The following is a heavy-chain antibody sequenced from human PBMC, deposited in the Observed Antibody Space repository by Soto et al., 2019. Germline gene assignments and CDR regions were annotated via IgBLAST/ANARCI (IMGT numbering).Heavy chain of an antibody. CDR3: ASPDIVVVPAARQDHYYYYGMDV. J-gene: IGHJ6*02. Sequence: ASVKVSCKASGYTFTSYAMHWVRQAPGQRLEWMGWINAGNGNTKYSQKFQGRVTITRDTSASTAYMELSSLRSEDTAVYYCASPDIVVVPAARQDHYYYYGMDVWGQGTTVTVSS. CDR2: INAGNGNT. CDR1: GYTFTSYA. V-gene: IGHV1-3*01. D-gene: IGHD2-2*01.